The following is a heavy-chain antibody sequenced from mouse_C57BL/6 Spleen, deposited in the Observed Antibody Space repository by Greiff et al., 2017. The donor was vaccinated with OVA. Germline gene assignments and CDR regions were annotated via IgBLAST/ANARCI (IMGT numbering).Heavy chain of an antibody. D-gene: IGHD1-1*01. CDR3: ARDPTYYGSSHWYFDV. V-gene: IGHV5-4*01. CDR2: ISDGGSYT. CDR1: GFTFSSYA. J-gene: IGHJ1*03. Sequence: EVMLVESGGGLVKPGGSLKLSCAASGFTFSSYAMSWVRPTPEKRLEWVATISDGGSYTYYPDNVKGRFTIARDNAKNNLYLQMSHLKSEDTAMYYCARDPTYYGSSHWYFDVWGTGTTVTVSS.